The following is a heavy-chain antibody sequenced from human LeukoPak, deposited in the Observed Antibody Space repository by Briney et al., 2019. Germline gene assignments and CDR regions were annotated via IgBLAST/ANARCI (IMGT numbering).Heavy chain of an antibody. D-gene: IGHD6-19*01. CDR1: GYTFTSYD. J-gene: IGHJ4*02. CDR2: MNPNSGNT. Sequence: ASVKVSCKASGYTFTSYDINWVRQATGQGLEWMGWMNPNSGNTGYAQKFQGRVTMTRDTSISTAYMELSRLRSDDTAVYYCARAVAGTGGGYWGQGTLVTVSS. CDR3: ARAVAGTGGGY. V-gene: IGHV1-8*01.